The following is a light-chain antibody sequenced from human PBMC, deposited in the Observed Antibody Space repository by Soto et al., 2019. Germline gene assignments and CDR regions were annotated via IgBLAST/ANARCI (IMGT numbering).Light chain of an antibody. Sequence: GERATLSCRASQSVSSSYLAWYQQKPGQAPRLLIYGASSRATGIPDRFSGSGSGTDFTLTISRLEPEDFAVNYCQQYGSSPHVTFGHGTKVDVK. CDR3: QQYGSSPHVT. CDR1: QSVSSSY. CDR2: GAS. J-gene: IGKJ1*01. V-gene: IGKV3-20*01.